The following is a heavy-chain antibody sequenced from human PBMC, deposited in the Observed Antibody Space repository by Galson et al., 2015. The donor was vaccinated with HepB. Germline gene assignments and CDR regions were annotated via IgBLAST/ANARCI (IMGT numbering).Heavy chain of an antibody. V-gene: IGHV1-18*01. CDR3: ARDKIRTYYDFWSGYFRGGNGKSYYYYGMDV. J-gene: IGHJ6*02. CDR2: ISPYNRYT. CDR1: GYTFSTYS. Sequence: SVKVSCKASGYTFSTYSIIWVRQAPGQGLEWMGWISPYNRYTNYTQKLQGRVTMTTDTSTSTAFMELRSLRSDDTAVYYCARDKIRTYYDFWSGYFRGGNGKSYYYYGMDVWGQGTTVTVSS. D-gene: IGHD3-3*01.